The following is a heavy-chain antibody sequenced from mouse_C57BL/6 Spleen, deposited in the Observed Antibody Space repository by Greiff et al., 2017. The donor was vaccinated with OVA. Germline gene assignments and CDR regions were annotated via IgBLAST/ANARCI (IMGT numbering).Heavy chain of an antibody. CDR3: ARKDYDSSSNGDY. V-gene: IGHV1-55*01. CDR1: GYTFTSYW. Sequence: QVQLQQPGAELVKPGASVKMSCKASGYTFTSYWITWVKQRPGQGLEWIGDIYPGSGSTNYNEKFKSKATLTVDTSSSTAYMQLSSLTSEDSAVYYCARKDYDSSSNGDYWGQGTTLTVSS. D-gene: IGHD1-1*01. J-gene: IGHJ2*01. CDR2: IYPGSGST.